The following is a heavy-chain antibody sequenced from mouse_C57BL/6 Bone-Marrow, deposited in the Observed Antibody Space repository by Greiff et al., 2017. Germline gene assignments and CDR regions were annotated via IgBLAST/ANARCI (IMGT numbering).Heavy chain of an antibody. V-gene: IGHV1-55*01. CDR2: IYPGSGST. CDR1: GYTFTSYW. D-gene: IGHD2-10*01. J-gene: IGHJ1*03. CDR3: ARPYYCNYWYFDV. Sequence: QVQLQPGAELVKPGASVKMSCKASGYTFTSYWITWVKQRPGQGLEWIGDIYPGSGSTNYNEKCKSKATLTVDTSSSTAYMQLSSLTSEDSAVYYCARPYYCNYWYFDVGGTGTTVTVSS.